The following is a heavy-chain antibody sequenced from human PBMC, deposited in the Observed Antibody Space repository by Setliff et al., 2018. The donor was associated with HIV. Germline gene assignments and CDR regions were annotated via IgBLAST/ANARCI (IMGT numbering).Heavy chain of an antibody. CDR3: VRRVGGRGYYFDY. V-gene: IGHV5-51*01. J-gene: IGHJ4*02. CDR1: GYTFTNYW. Sequence: GESLKISCEASGYTFTNYWIGWVRQMPGKGLEWMGIIYPDDSETRYSPSFQGQVTMSADKPITTAYLQWTSLKASDTAMYYCVRRVGGRGYYFDYWGQGTPVTVSS. CDR2: IYPDDSET. D-gene: IGHD3-10*01.